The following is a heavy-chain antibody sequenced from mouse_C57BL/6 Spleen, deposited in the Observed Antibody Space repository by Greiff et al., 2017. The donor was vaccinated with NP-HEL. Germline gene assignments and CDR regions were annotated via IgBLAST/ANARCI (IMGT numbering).Heavy chain of an antibody. V-gene: IGHV1-50*01. CDR3: ARNYGSSYGFDY. J-gene: IGHJ2*01. CDR2: IDPSDSYT. Sequence: QVQLQQPGAELVKPGASVKLSCKASGYTFTSYWMQWVKQRPGQGLEWIGEIDPSDSYTNYNQKFKGKATLTVDTSSSTAYMQLSSLTSEDSAVYYGARNYGSSYGFDYWGQGTTLTVSS. CDR1: GYTFTSYW. D-gene: IGHD1-1*01.